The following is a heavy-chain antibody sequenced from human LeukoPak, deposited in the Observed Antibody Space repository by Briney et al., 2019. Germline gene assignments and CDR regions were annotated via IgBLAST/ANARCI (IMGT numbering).Heavy chain of an antibody. CDR3: ARLYDSSGYPFDY. V-gene: IGHV5-51*01. CDR1: GYTFTSYW. Sequence: GESLKISCKGSGYTFTSYWIGWVRQMPGKGLEWMGIIYPGDSDTRYSPSFQGLVTISADKSISTAYLQWSSLKASDTAMYYCARLYDSSGYPFDYWGQGTLVTVSS. J-gene: IGHJ4*02. D-gene: IGHD3-22*01. CDR2: IYPGDSDT.